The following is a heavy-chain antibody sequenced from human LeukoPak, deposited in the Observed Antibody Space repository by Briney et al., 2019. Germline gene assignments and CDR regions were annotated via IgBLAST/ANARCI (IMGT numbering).Heavy chain of an antibody. CDR2: ISAYNGNT. J-gene: IGHJ6*03. CDR1: GYTFTSYG. D-gene: IGHD5-18*01. CDR3: ARGYSYGNYYYYYMDV. Sequence: ASVKVSCKASGYTFTSYGISWVRQAPGQGLEWMGWISAYNGNTNYAQKLQGRVTMTTDTSTSTAYMELRSLRSDDTAVYYCARGYSYGNYYYYYMDVWGKGTTVTVPS. V-gene: IGHV1-18*01.